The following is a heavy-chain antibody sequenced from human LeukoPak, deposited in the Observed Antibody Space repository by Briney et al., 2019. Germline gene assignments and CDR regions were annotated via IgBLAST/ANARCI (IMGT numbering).Heavy chain of an antibody. CDR1: GYTFTSYG. V-gene: IGHV1-18*01. J-gene: IGHJ4*02. CDR2: ISAYNGNT. D-gene: IGHD2-21*02. CDR3: ARDADLVTAPDF. Sequence: ASVKVSCKASGYTFTSYGISWVRQAPGQGLEWMGWISAYNGNTNYAQKLQGRVTMTTDTSTSTAYMELRSLKSDDTAIYYCARDADLVTAPDFWGQGTLVTVSS.